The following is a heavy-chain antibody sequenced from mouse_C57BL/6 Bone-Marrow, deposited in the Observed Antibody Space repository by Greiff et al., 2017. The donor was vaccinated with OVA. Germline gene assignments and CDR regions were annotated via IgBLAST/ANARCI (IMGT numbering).Heavy chain of an antibody. V-gene: IGHV5-4*01. CDR3: ARGPLTGTGYFDV. CDR1: GFTFSSYA. J-gene: IGHJ1*03. Sequence: EVQRVESGGGLVKPGGSLKLSCAASGFTFSSYAMSWVRQTPEKRLEWVATISDGGSYTYYPDNVKGRFTISRDNAKNTLYLQMSHLKSEDTAMYYCARGPLTGTGYFDVWGTGTTVTVSS. CDR2: ISDGGSYT. D-gene: IGHD4-1*01.